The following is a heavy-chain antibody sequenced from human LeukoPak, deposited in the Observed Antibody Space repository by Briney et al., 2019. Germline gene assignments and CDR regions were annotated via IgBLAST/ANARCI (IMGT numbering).Heavy chain of an antibody. V-gene: IGHV3-15*01. J-gene: IGHJ5*02. CDR2: IKSKTDGGTT. CDR3: TTVVVPAATYEVQPLDP. D-gene: IGHD2-2*01. Sequence: GGSLRLSCAASGFTFSNAWMSWVRQAPGKGLEWVGRIKSKTDGGTTDYAAPVKGRFTISRDDSKNTLYLQMNSLKTEDTAVYYCTTVVVPAATYEVQPLDPWGQGTLVTVSS. CDR1: GFTFSNAW.